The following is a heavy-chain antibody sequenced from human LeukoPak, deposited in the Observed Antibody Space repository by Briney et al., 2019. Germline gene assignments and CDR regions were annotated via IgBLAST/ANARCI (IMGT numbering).Heavy chain of an antibody. V-gene: IGHV1-46*01. CDR2: INPSGGST. CDR3: ARDAEAARPKYAFDI. D-gene: IGHD6-6*01. J-gene: IGHJ3*02. CDR1: GYTFTSYY. Sequence: ASVKVSCKASGYTFTSYYMHWVRQAPGQGLEWMGIINPSGGSTSYAQKFQGRVTMTRDTSTRTVYMELSSLRSEDTAVYYCARDAEAARPKYAFDIWGQGAMVTVSS.